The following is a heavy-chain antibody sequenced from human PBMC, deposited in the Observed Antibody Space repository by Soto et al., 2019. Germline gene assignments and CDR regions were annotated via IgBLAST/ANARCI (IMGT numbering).Heavy chain of an antibody. Sequence: SETLSLTCTVSGGSISTYYWSWIRQPPGKGLEWIGYIYYSGSTSYNPSLKSRVTISVDTSKNQFSLKLRSVTAADTAVYYCAGGYYDFWSGSPPFEYWGQGTLVTVSS. CDR1: GGSISTYY. CDR2: IYYSGST. V-gene: IGHV4-59*01. CDR3: AGGYYDFWSGSPPFEY. D-gene: IGHD3-3*01. J-gene: IGHJ4*02.